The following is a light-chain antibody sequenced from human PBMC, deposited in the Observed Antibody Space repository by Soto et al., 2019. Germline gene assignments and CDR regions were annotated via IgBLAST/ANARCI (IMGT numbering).Light chain of an antibody. J-gene: IGKJ1*01. CDR1: QSLSSNS. CDR2: GAS. CDR3: QQYGDSPRT. Sequence: EIVMTQSPATLSVSPGERATLSCRASQSLSSNSLAWYQQKRGQPPRLLIYGASRRATGIPDKFRGSGSGTDFTLTISRLEPEDFAVYYCQQYGDSPRTFGHGTKVDIK. V-gene: IGKV3-20*01.